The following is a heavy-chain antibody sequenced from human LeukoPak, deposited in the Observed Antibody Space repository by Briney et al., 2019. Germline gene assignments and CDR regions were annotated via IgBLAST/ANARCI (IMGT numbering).Heavy chain of an antibody. J-gene: IGHJ5*02. V-gene: IGHV3-23*01. D-gene: IGHD6-13*01. Sequence: PGGSLRLSCAASGFTFSSYAMSWVRQAPGKGLEWVSAISGSGGSTYYADSVKGRFTISRDNSKNTLYLQMNSLRAEDTAVYYCAKEGDTPPSLYIAAAGSNWFDPWGQGTLVTVSS. CDR2: ISGSGGST. CDR3: AKEGDTPPSLYIAAAGSNWFDP. CDR1: GFTFSSYA.